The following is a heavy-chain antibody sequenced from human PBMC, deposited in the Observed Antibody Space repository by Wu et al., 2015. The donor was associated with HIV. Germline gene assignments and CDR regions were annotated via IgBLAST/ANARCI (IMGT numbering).Heavy chain of an antibody. J-gene: IGHJ4*02. CDR1: GNTFNA. CDR3: ATPRSPGFSSAWPTYFDF. Sequence: QVQLVQSGAEVKKPGSSVKISCKASGNTFNAINWVRQAPGQGLEWMGGIIPLFGTTDYAQIFQGRVTITTDESTSTAYMRLSSLTSADTAVYYCATPRSPGFSSAWPTYFDFWGQGTLVTVSS. CDR2: IIPLFGTT. D-gene: IGHD6-19*01. V-gene: IGHV1-69*05.